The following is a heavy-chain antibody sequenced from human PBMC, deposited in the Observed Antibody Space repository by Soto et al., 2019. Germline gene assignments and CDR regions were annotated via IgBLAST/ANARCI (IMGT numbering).Heavy chain of an antibody. CDR2: AYYSGDT. Sequence: SETLSLTXSVSGGSISRYYWSWIRQPPGKGLEWIGYAYYSGDTGYNPSLQSRVTMAVDTSKNQVSLKLTSVTAADTAVYYCARDRSTYGGGGTGEVKENWFDPWGQGALVTVSS. D-gene: IGHD2-8*01. CDR1: GGSISRYY. V-gene: IGHV4-59*01. CDR3: ARDRSTYGGGGTGEVKENWFDP. J-gene: IGHJ5*02.